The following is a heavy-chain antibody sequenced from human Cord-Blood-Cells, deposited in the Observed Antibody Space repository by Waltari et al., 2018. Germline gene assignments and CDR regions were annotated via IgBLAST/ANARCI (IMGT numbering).Heavy chain of an antibody. CDR1: GGTFSSYP. Sequence: QVQLVQSGAEVKKPGSSVKVSCKASGGTFSSYPISWVRQAPVQGLGWMGGIIPIFGTANYAQTFQGRVTITADESTRTAYMELSSLGSEDTAVYYCARSWGYCSSTSCYYLDYWGQGTLVTVSS. D-gene: IGHD2-2*01. J-gene: IGHJ4*02. V-gene: IGHV1-69*01. CDR2: IIPIFGTA. CDR3: ARSWGYCSSTSCYYLDY.